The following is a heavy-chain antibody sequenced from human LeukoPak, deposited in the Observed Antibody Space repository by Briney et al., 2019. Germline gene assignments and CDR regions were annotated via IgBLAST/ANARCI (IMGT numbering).Heavy chain of an antibody. CDR3: TTELDIRPNHY. J-gene: IGHJ4*02. CDR2: IKRKSDGGTT. CDR1: GLTFSNAW. Sequence: GGSLRLSCAASGLTFSNAWISWVRLAPGKGLEWVGRIKRKSDGGTTDYAAPEKGRFTISRDDSKNTLYLQMNSLKSEDTAVYYCTTELDIRPNHYWGQGTLVTVSS. V-gene: IGHV3-15*01. D-gene: IGHD3-22*01.